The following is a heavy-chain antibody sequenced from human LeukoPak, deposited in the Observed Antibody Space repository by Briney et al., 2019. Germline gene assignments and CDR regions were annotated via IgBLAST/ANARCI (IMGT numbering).Heavy chain of an antibody. D-gene: IGHD6-6*01. V-gene: IGHV4-34*01. CDR3: ARPPSGWAARHWYFDL. CDR1: GGSFSGYY. CDR2: INHSGST. J-gene: IGHJ2*01. Sequence: PSETLSLTCAVYGGSFSGYYWSWIRQPPGKGLEWIGEINHSGSTNYNPSLKSRVTISVDTSKNQFSLKLSSVTAADTAVYYCARPPSGWAARHWYFDLWGRGTLVTVSS.